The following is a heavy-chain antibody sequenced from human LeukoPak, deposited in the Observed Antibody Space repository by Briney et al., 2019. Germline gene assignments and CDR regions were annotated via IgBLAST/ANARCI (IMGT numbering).Heavy chain of an antibody. CDR2: FHHSGSI. CDR3: ARREGYNFDY. J-gene: IGHJ4*02. CDR1: GGSISISGYY. Sequence: SETLSLTCTVSGGSISISGYYWDWIRQPPGKGLEWIGSFHHSGSIPYNPSLNSRVSISVDTSKNQLSLKLSSVTAADTAVYYCARREGYNFDYWGQGTLVTVSS. D-gene: IGHD5-24*01. V-gene: IGHV4-39*07.